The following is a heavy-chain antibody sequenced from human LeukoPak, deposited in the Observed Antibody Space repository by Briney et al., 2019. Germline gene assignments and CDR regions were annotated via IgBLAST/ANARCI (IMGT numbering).Heavy chain of an antibody. D-gene: IGHD6-19*01. CDR3: AKEGSSGWYGWDY. CDR1: GFTFSSYG. Sequence: PGGTLRLSCAASGFTFSSYGMSWVRQAPGKGLEWVSAISGSGGSTYYADSVKGRFTISRDNSKNTLYLQMNSLRAEDTAVYYCAKEGSSGWYGWDYWGQGTLVTVSS. V-gene: IGHV3-23*01. J-gene: IGHJ4*02. CDR2: ISGSGGST.